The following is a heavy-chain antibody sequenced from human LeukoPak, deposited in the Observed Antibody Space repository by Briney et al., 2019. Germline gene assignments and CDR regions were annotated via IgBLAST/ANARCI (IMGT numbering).Heavy chain of an antibody. CDR2: IYSGGST. J-gene: IGHJ4*02. CDR3: ARVLLQWLGSYYFDY. Sequence: PGGSLRLSCAASGFTVSSNYMSWVRQAPGKGLEWVSVIYSGGSTYYADSVKGRFTISRDNSKNTLYLQMNSLRAEDTAVFYCARVLLQWLGSYYFDYWGQGTLVTVSS. CDR1: GFTVSSNY. V-gene: IGHV3-53*01. D-gene: IGHD6-19*01.